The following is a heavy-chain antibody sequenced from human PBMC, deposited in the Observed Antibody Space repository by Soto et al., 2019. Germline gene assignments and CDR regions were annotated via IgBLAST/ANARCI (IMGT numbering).Heavy chain of an antibody. J-gene: IGHJ4*02. CDR3: AKVGSTAYCGGDCSNAY. CDR2: IWYDGGTK. V-gene: IGHV3-33*06. Sequence: PGGSLRLSCAASGFTFYTYGMHWVRQVPGKGLQWVAIIWYDGGTKYYADSVRGRFTVSRDNSKNTLYLQMNSLRAEDTAVYYCAKVGSTAYCGGDCSNAYWGQGTLVTV. D-gene: IGHD2-21*02. CDR1: GFTFYTYG.